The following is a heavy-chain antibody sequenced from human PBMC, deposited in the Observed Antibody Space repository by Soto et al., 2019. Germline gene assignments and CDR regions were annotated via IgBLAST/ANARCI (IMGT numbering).Heavy chain of an antibody. CDR1: GGTFSSYT. D-gene: IGHD3-22*01. Sequence: QVQLVQSGAEVKKPGSSVKVSCKASGGTFSSYTISWVRQAPGQGLEWMGRIIPILGIANYAQKFQGRVTITTDKSTSTAYMELSSLRSEDTAVYYCARDREDRDYYDSSGDAFDIWGHGTMVTVSS. CDR2: IIPILGIA. CDR3: ARDREDRDYYDSSGDAFDI. V-gene: IGHV1-69*08. J-gene: IGHJ3*02.